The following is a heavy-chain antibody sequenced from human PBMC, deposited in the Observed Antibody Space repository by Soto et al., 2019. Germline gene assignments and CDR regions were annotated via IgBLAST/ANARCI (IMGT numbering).Heavy chain of an antibody. CDR3: ARESEDLTPNFDY. J-gene: IGHJ4*02. CDR1: GFTFTRYS. V-gene: IGHV3-21*01. CDR2: ISSTTNYI. Sequence: GGSLILSCAASGFTFTRYSMNRVRQAPGKGLEWVSSISSTTNYIYYADSMKGRFTVSRDNAKNSVYLEMNSLSAEDTAVYYCARESEDLTPNFDYWGQGTLVTVSS.